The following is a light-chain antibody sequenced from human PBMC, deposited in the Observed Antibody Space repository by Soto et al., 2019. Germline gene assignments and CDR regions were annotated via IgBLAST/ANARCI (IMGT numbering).Light chain of an antibody. CDR2: KAS. CDR3: QQYESYSGT. Sequence: DIQMTQSPSTLSASVGDRVTITCRASQSISSWLAWYQQKPGKAPNLLIYKASSLESGVPSRFSGSGSGTEFTLTISSLQPDDFATYYGQQYESYSGTFGQGTRLEIK. J-gene: IGKJ5*01. CDR1: QSISSW. V-gene: IGKV1-5*03.